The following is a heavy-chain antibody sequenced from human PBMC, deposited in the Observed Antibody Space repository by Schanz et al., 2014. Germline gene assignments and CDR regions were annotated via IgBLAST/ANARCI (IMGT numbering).Heavy chain of an antibody. CDR1: GGTFSCFA. CDR3: ARAGQDYSDSSGYATYYFGN. CDR2: IIPILDIT. Sequence: QVQLVQSGAEVKKPGSSVKVSCKASGGTFSCFAIFWVRQAPGQGLEWMGTIIPILDITNYAQKFQGRVTITADKSTSTAYMELSNLRSEDTAVYYCARAGQDYSDSSGYATYYFGNWGQGTLVTVSS. V-gene: IGHV1-69*04. D-gene: IGHD3-22*01. J-gene: IGHJ4*02.